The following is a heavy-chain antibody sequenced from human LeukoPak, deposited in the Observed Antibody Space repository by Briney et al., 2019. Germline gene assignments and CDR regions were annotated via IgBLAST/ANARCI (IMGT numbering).Heavy chain of an antibody. D-gene: IGHD4-17*01. CDR1: GFTFSSYW. Sequence: GGSLRLSCAASGFTFSSYWMHWVRQAPGKGLEWVAVIWYDGSNKYYADSVKGRFTISRDNSKNTLYLQMNSLRAEDTAVYYCARGYYGDPRYFDYWGQGTLVTVSS. J-gene: IGHJ4*02. CDR2: IWYDGSNK. V-gene: IGHV3-33*08. CDR3: ARGYYGDPRYFDY.